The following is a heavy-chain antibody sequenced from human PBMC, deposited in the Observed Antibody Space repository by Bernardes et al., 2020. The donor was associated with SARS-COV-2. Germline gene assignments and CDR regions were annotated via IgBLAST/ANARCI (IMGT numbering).Heavy chain of an antibody. V-gene: IGHV4-39*01. CDR3: ARQNRGIAAAGTG. Sequence: SETLSLTCTVSGGSISSSSYYWGWIRQPPGKGLEWIGSIYYSGSTYYNPSLKSRVTISVDTSKNQFSLKLSSVTAADTAVYYCARQNRGIAAAGTGWGQGSLVTVSA. CDR1: GGSISSSSYY. D-gene: IGHD6-13*01. J-gene: IGHJ4*01. CDR2: IYYSGST.